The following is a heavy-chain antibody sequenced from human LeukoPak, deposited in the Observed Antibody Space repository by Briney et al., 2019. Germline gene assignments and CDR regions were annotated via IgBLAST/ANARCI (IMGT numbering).Heavy chain of an antibody. V-gene: IGHV3-53*01. Sequence: PGGSLSLSCAASGFTVSSNYMSWVRQAPGKGLEWVSVIYSGGATYYADSVKGRFIISRDNSKNTLYLQMNSLRAEDTAVYYCARATGSSWSARYFDFWGRGTLVTVSS. CDR1: GFTVSSNY. CDR3: ARATGSSWSARYFDF. J-gene: IGHJ2*01. D-gene: IGHD6-13*01. CDR2: IYSGGAT.